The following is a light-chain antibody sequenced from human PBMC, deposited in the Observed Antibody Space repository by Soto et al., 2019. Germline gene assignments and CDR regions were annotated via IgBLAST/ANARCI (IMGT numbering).Light chain of an antibody. V-gene: IGLV4-60*03. CDR3: ETWESNTQV. CDR1: SGHSSYI. CDR2: VEGSGSY. Sequence: QSVLTQSSSASASLGSSVKLTCTLSSGHSSYIIAWHQQQPGKAPRYLMKVEGSGSYNKGSGVPDRFSGSSSGADRYLTISNLQSEDEADYYCETWESNTQVFGGGTKVTVL. J-gene: IGLJ3*02.